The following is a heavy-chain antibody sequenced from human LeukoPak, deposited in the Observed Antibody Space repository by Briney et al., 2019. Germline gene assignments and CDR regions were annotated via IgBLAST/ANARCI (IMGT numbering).Heavy chain of an antibody. CDR3: ARLLGSGWYFICDY. Sequence: GESLKISCKGSGYNFAHDWIGWVRQMPGKGLEWMGIIYPGDSDTGYSPSFQGQVTISADKSINTAYLQWSSLKASDTAMYYCARLLGSGWYFICDYWGQGTPVTVSS. D-gene: IGHD6-19*01. J-gene: IGHJ4*02. CDR1: GYNFAHDW. CDR2: IYPGDSDT. V-gene: IGHV5-51*01.